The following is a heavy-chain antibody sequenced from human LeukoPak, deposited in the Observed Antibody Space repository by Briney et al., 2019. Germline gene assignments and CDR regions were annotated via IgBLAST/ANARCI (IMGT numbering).Heavy chain of an antibody. CDR3: AKLWVMITFGGVIDIEAPGSSEDY. D-gene: IGHD3-16*02. Sequence: GGSLRLSCAASGFTFSSYAMSWVRQAPGKGLEWVSAISGSGGSTYYADSVKGRFTISRDNSKNTLYLQMNSLRAEDTAVYYCAKLWVMITFGGVIDIEAPGSSEDYWGQGTLVTVSS. CDR2: ISGSGGST. CDR1: GFTFSSYA. V-gene: IGHV3-23*01. J-gene: IGHJ4*02.